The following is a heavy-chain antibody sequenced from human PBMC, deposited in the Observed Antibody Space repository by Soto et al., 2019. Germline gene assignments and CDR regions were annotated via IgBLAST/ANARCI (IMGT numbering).Heavy chain of an antibody. D-gene: IGHD5-12*01. CDR2: IDWDDDK. CDR1: GFSLKTSGMC. V-gene: IGHV2-70*12. Sequence: SGPTLVNHTQTLTLTCTFSGFSLKTSGMCVSWISQPPGKALEWLAHIDWDDDKYYSTSLKTRLTISKDTSKNQVVLTMTNMDPVDTATYYCARAKKWLQNGDAFDIWGQGTMVTVSS. CDR3: ARAKKWLQNGDAFDI. J-gene: IGHJ3*02.